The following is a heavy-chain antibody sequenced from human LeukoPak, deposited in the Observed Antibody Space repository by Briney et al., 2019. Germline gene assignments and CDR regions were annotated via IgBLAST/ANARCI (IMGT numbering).Heavy chain of an antibody. Sequence: ASVKVSCKASGYTFTVYYMHWVRQAPGQGLEWMGWINPYSGGTNYAQKFQGRVTMIRDTSNSTAYMELSSLRSDDTAVYYCARDLEGYCSGASCSFDYWGQGTLATVSS. J-gene: IGHJ4*02. CDR2: INPYSGGT. V-gene: IGHV1-2*02. CDR1: GYTFTVYY. CDR3: ARDLEGYCSGASCSFDY. D-gene: IGHD2-15*01.